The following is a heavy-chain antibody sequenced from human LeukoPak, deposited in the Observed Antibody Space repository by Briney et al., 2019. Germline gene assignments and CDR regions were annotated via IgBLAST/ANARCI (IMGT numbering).Heavy chain of an antibody. CDR3: ARGLGVSDYYYYYMDV. V-gene: IGHV1-2*02. D-gene: IGHD3-10*01. Sequence: ASVKVSCKASGYTLTGYYMHWVRQAPGQGLEWMGWINPNSGGTNYAQKFQGRVTMTRDTSISTAYMELSRLRSDDTAVYYCARGLGVSDYYYYYMDVWGKGTTVTVSS. CDR2: INPNSGGT. J-gene: IGHJ6*03. CDR1: GYTLTGYY.